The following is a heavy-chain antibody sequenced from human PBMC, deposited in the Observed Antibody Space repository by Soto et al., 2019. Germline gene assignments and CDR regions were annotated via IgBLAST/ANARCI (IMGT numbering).Heavy chain of an antibody. V-gene: IGHV3-48*02. J-gene: IGHJ6*02. CDR2: ISSTSSAR. Sequence: DVQLVESGGGFIQPGEPLRLSCAASGFTFSVHSMNWVRRAPGKGLEWVSYISSTSSARYYADSVRGRFTISRDNAKYSLYLQMNSLTDEDTAVYYCARDSDIYYGMDVWGQGTTVTVSS. CDR1: GFTFSVHS. CDR3: ARDSDIYYGMDV. D-gene: IGHD3-9*01.